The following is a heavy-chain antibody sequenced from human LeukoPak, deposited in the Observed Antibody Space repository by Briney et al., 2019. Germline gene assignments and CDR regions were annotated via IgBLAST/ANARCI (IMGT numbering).Heavy chain of an antibody. CDR3: AKSQGIVAPRDYLDY. D-gene: IGHD1-26*01. CDR1: GFTFSSYA. V-gene: IGHV3-23*01. CDR2: ISGSGGST. Sequence: AGGSLRLSCAASGFTFSSYAMSWVRQAPGKGLEWVSAISGSGGSTYYADSVKGRFTISRDNSKNTLYLQVNSLRAEDTAVYYCAKSQGIVAPRDYLDYWGQGTLVTVSS. J-gene: IGHJ4*02.